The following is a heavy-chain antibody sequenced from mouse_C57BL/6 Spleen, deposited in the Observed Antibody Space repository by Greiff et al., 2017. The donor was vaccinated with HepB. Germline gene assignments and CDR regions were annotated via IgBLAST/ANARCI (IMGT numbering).Heavy chain of an antibody. CDR1: GYAFSSYW. Sequence: QVQLKESGAELVKPGASVKISCKASGYAFSSYWMNWVKQRPGKGLEWIGQIYPGDGDTNYNGKLKGKATLTADKSSSTAYMQLSSLTSEDSAVYFCAPFITTVVAPMDYWGQGTSVTVAS. D-gene: IGHD1-1*01. V-gene: IGHV1-80*01. CDR3: APFITTVVAPMDY. CDR2: IYPGDGDT. J-gene: IGHJ4*01.